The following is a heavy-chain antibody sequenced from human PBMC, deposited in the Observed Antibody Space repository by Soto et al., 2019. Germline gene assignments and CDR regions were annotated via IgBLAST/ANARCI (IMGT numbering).Heavy chain of an antibody. CDR1: GFSFSAFE. D-gene: IGHD5-12*01. V-gene: IGHV3-48*03. J-gene: IGHJ3*01. CDR3: TKEKSVMNSGYDAFDL. CDR2: IKSGGSFT. Sequence: GSLRLSCAASGFSFSAFEMNWVRQAPGKGPEWVAHIKSGGSFTLYAASVKGRFTISRDDADNSLYPQMNRLRAEDTALYYCTKEKSVMNSGYDAFDLWGRGTMVTVSS.